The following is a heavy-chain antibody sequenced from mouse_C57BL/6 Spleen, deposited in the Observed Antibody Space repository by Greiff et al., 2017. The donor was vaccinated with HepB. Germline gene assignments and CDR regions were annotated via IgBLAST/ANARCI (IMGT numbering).Heavy chain of an antibody. Sequence: EAQLQESGGGLVKPGGSLKLSCAASGFTFSDYGMHWVRQTPEKGLEWVAYISSGSSTIYYADTLKGRFTISRDNAKNTLFLQMTSLRSEDTAMYYCARVGWYAMDYWGQGTSVTGSS. J-gene: IGHJ4*01. D-gene: IGHD2-3*01. CDR3: ARVGWYAMDY. CDR1: GFTFSDYG. CDR2: ISSGSSTI. V-gene: IGHV5-17*01.